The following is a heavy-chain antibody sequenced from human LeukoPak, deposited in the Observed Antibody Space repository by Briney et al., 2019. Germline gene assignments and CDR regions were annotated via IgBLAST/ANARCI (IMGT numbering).Heavy chain of an antibody. CDR3: ARGGVSIGSSTSGGYFDY. V-gene: IGHV1-69*05. D-gene: IGHD2-2*01. J-gene: IGHJ4*02. CDR1: GYTFTGYY. CDR2: IIPIFGTA. Sequence: SVKVSCEASGYTFTGYYMHWVRQAPGQGLEWMGGIIPIFGTANYAQKFQGRVTITTDESTSTAYMELSSLRSEDTAVYYCARGGVSIGSSTSGGYFDYWGQGTLVTVSS.